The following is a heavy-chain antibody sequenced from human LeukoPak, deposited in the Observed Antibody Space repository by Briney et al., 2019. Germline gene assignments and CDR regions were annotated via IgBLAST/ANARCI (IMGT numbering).Heavy chain of an antibody. Sequence: PSETLSLTCTVSGGSISSGSYYWSWIRQPAGKGLEWIGRIYTSGSTNYNPSLRSRVTISIDTSKNQFSLKLRSVTAADTAVYYCARTRGYSYGHFDYWGQGNLVTVSS. CDR3: ARTRGYSYGHFDY. CDR2: IYTSGST. J-gene: IGHJ4*02. V-gene: IGHV4-61*02. CDR1: GGSISSGSYY. D-gene: IGHD5-18*01.